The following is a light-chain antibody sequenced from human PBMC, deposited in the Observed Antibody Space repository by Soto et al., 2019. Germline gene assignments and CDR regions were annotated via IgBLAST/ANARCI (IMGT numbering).Light chain of an antibody. CDR3: QHYNSYSEA. J-gene: IGKJ1*01. CDR1: HSISSY. V-gene: IGKV1-5*03. Sequence: DIQMTQSPSSLSASVGDRVTITCLASHSISSYLNWYQQKPGKAPKLLIYKASTLKSGVPSRFSGSGSGTEFTLTISSLQPDDFATYYCQHYNSYSEAFGQGTKVDIK. CDR2: KAS.